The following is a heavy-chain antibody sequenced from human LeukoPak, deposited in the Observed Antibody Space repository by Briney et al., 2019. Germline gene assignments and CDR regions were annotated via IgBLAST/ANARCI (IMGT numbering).Heavy chain of an antibody. D-gene: IGHD3-9*01. Sequence: GGSLRLSCAASEFTFSNYHMSWIRQAPGKGLEWVSAISGSGGSTYYADSVKGRFTISRDNSKNTLYLQMNSLRAEDTAVYYCAKTYYDILTGYYMTYYFDYWGQGTLVTVSS. CDR2: ISGSGGST. J-gene: IGHJ4*02. V-gene: IGHV3-23*01. CDR3: AKTYYDILTGYYMTYYFDY. CDR1: EFTFSNYH.